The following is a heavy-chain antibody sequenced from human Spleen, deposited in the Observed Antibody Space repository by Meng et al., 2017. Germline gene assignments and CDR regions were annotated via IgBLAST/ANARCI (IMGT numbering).Heavy chain of an antibody. Sequence: QVQLQESGPGLVKPSGTLSLTCAVSGGSISSGNWWSWVRQPPGKGLEWVGYIYDSVNTHYNPSLKSRVAMSVDTSKNQFSLKLDSVTAADTAVYYCARQDGYNYDYWGQGTLVTVSS. CDR3: ARQDGYNYDY. CDR2: IYDSVNT. J-gene: IGHJ4*02. V-gene: IGHV4-4*02. CDR1: GGSISSGNW. D-gene: IGHD5-24*01.